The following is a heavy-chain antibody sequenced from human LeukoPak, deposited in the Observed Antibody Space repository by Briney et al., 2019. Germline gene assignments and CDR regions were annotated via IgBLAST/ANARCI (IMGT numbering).Heavy chain of an antibody. V-gene: IGHV3-21*01. J-gene: IGHJ3*02. CDR1: GFTFSSYS. CDR3: ARARADSGSFYGAFDI. D-gene: IGHD1-26*01. CDR2: ISSSSSYI. Sequence: GGSLRLSCAASGFTFSSYSMNWVRQAPGKGLEWVSSISSSSSYIYYADSVKGRFTISRDNAKNSLYLQMNSLRAEDTAVYYCARARADSGSFYGAFDIWGQGTMVTVSS.